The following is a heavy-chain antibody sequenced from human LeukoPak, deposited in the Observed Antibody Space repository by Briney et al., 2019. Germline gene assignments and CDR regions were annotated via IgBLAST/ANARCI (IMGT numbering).Heavy chain of an antibody. CDR3: ARGGIMGATIFYFQD. Sequence: PSETLSLTCTVSGGSISSYYWSWIRQPPGKGLEWIGYIYYSGSTNYNPSLKSRVTISVDTSKNQFSLKLSSVTAADTAVYYCARGGIMGATIFYFQDWGQGTLVTVSS. J-gene: IGHJ1*01. D-gene: IGHD1-26*01. CDR2: IYYSGST. CDR1: GGSISSYY. V-gene: IGHV4-59*01.